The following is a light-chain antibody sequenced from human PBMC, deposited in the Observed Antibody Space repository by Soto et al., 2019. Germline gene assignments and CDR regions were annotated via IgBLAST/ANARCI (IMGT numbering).Light chain of an antibody. Sequence: SYELTQPPSVSVTPGQTARITCSGDAFPKQYAYWYQQKPGQAPVLVIYKDSERPSAIPERFSGSSSGTTVTLTISGVQAEDEADYYCQSADSSGVVVFGGGTKLTVL. CDR3: QSADSSGVVV. V-gene: IGLV3-25*03. CDR2: KDS. J-gene: IGLJ2*01. CDR1: AFPKQY.